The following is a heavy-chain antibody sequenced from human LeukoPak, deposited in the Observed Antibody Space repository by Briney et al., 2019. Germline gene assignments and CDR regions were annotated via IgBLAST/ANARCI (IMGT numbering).Heavy chain of an antibody. V-gene: IGHV4-61*02. D-gene: IGHD3-3*01. CDR1: GGSISSGSYY. Sequence: SETLSLTCTVSGGSISSGSYYWSWIRQPAGKGLEWIGRIYTSGSTNYNPSLKSRVTISVDTSKNQFSLKLSSVTAADTAVYYCARGRGSNYDFWSGYYTGVLDYWGQGTLVTVSS. CDR2: IYTSGST. J-gene: IGHJ4*02. CDR3: ARGRGSNYDFWSGYYTGVLDY.